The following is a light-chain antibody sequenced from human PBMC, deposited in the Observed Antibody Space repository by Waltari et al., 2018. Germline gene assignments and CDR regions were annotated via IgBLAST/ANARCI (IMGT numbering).Light chain of an antibody. CDR3: QQRSNWPPIT. J-gene: IGKJ5*01. CDR2: DAS. V-gene: IGKV3-11*01. Sequence: EIVLTQSPATLSLSPGERATHSCRASQSVSSYLAWYQQKPGQAPRPLIYDASNRATGIPARFSGSGSGTDFTLTISSLEPEDFAVYYCQQRSNWPPITFGQGTRLEIK. CDR1: QSVSSY.